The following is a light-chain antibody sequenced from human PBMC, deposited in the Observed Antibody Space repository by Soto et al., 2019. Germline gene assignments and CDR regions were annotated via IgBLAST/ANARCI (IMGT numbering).Light chain of an antibody. CDR2: GAS. V-gene: IGKV3-15*01. Sequence: EIVITQSPVTLSVSPGERATLSCRASQSVSYNLAWYQHRPGQAPRLIIYGASTRANAIPARFTGSGSGTEFTLTISSLQSEDFAFYYCQQYDRWPPSTFGQGTKVDIK. CDR3: QQYDRWPPST. CDR1: QSVSYN. J-gene: IGKJ1*01.